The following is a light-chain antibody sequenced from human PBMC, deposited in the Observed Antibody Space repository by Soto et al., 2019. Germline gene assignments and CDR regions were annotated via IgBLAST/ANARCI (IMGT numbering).Light chain of an antibody. CDR1: QSVSSN. J-gene: IGKJ4*01. CDR3: QQYSNWPLT. V-gene: IGKV3-15*01. Sequence: EIVMTQSPATLSVSPGESAPLSCRASQSVSSNYLAWYQQKPGQALSLLIYGASTRATGIPARFSGSGSGTEFTLTINSLQSEDFAVYYCQQYSNWPLTVGGGTKVDIK. CDR2: GAS.